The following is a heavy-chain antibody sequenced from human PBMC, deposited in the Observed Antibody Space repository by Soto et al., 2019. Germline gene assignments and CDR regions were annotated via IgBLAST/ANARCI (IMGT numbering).Heavy chain of an antibody. CDR1: GGSFSGYY. J-gene: IGHJ2*01. CDR2: INHSGST. Sequence: QVQLQQWGAGLLKPSETLSLTCAVYGGSFSGYYWSWIRQPPGKGLEWIGEINHSGSTNYNPSLKSRVTISVDTSKNQFSLKLSSVTAADTAVYYCARGPSPSWDWYCDLWGRGTLVTVSS. D-gene: IGHD7-27*01. V-gene: IGHV4-34*01. CDR3: ARGPSPSWDWYCDL.